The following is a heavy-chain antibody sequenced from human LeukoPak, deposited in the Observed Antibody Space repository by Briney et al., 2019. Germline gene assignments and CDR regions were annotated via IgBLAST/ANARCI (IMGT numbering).Heavy chain of an antibody. J-gene: IGHJ4*02. CDR2: ISWNSGSI. V-gene: IGHV3-9*01. Sequence: QPGRSLRLSCAASGFTFDDYAMHWVRQAPGKGLEWVSGISWNSGSIGYADSVKGRFTISRDNATNSLYLQMNSPRAEDTALYYCAKGYGDYFSAFDYWGQGTLVTVSS. CDR1: GFTFDDYA. CDR3: AKGYGDYFSAFDY. D-gene: IGHD4-17*01.